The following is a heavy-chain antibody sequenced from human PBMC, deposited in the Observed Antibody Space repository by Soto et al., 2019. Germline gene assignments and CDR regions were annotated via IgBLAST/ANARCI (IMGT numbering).Heavy chain of an antibody. D-gene: IGHD3-9*01. V-gene: IGHV3-33*01. CDR1: GFTFGTYG. CDR3: ARDRRVSHAFLTGYYQAYYYGMDV. J-gene: IGHJ6*02. CDR2: IWFDGSNK. Sequence: GGSLRLSCAASGFTFGTYGMHWVRQAPGKGLEWVSVIWFDGSNKTYADSVKGRFTISRDNSKSMLYLQMNSLRAEDTAVYYCARDRRVSHAFLTGYYQAYYYGMDVWGQGTTVTVSS.